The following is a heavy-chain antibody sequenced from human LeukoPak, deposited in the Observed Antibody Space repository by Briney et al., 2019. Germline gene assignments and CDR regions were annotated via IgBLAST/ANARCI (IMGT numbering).Heavy chain of an antibody. V-gene: IGHV1-8*03. CDR2: MNPNSGNT. J-gene: IGHJ4*02. CDR1: GYTFTSYD. D-gene: IGHD3-10*01. Sequence: ASVKVSCKASGYTFTSYDINWVRQATGQGLEWMGWMNPNSGNTGYAQKFQGRVTITRNTSISTAYMELSSLRSEDTAVYYCARDRDDATFDYWGQGTLVTVSS. CDR3: ARDRDDATFDY.